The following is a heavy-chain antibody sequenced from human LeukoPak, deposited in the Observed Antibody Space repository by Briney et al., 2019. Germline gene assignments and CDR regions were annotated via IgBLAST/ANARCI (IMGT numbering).Heavy chain of an antibody. CDR3: ARQTSITMVRGVNWFDP. V-gene: IGHV1-2*02. CDR1: GYTFTAYY. J-gene: IGHJ5*02. Sequence: ASVKVSCKASGYTFTAYYIHWVRQAPGQGLEWMGWINPNSGDRNYAQKFQGRVTMTRDTSISTAYMELSRLRSDDTAVYYCARQTSITMVRGVNWFDPWGQGTLVTVSS. D-gene: IGHD3-10*01. CDR2: INPNSGDR.